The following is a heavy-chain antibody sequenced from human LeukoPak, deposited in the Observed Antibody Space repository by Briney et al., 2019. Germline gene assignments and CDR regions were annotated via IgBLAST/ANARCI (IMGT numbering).Heavy chain of an antibody. J-gene: IGHJ4*02. CDR1: GFTFSNFL. CDR3: AKKGATTGDFDY. D-gene: IGHD1-26*01. CDR2: ISGSGGDT. V-gene: IGHV3-23*01. Sequence: GGSLRLSCAASGFTFSNFLMTWVRQAPGKGPEWVSAISGSGGDTYYADSVKGRFTISRDSSKNTLYLQMNSLRAEDTAAYYCAKKGATTGDFDYWGQGTLVTVSS.